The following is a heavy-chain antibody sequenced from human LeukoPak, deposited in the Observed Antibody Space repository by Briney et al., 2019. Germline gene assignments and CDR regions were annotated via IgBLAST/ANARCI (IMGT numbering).Heavy chain of an antibody. Sequence: SETLSLTCSVSGASISRYYWSWIRQPAGQGLEWIGHIYASGSTNYNPSLKSRVTMSVDTSKNQFSLKLSSVTAADTAVYYCARETYYYGSNDYWGQGTLVTVSS. CDR1: GASISRYY. CDR3: ARETYYYGSNDY. D-gene: IGHD3-10*01. J-gene: IGHJ4*02. CDR2: IYASGST. V-gene: IGHV4-4*07.